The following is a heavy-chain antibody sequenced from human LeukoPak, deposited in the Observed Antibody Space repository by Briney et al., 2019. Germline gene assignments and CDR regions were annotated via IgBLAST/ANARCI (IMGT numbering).Heavy chain of an antibody. D-gene: IGHD4-17*01. Sequence: SVKVSCKASGDTFSSYAISWVRQAPGQGLEWMGGIIPIFGTANYTQKFQGRVTITEDESTSTAYMELSSLRSEDTAVYYCARDSDDYGEYFWFDPWGQGTLVTLSS. CDR2: IIPIFGTA. V-gene: IGHV1-69*01. J-gene: IGHJ5*02. CDR3: ARDSDDYGEYFWFDP. CDR1: GDTFSSYA.